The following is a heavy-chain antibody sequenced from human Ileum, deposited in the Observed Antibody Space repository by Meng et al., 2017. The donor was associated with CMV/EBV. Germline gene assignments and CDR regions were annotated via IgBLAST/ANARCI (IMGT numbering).Heavy chain of an antibody. CDR2: IHGGGGK. CDR3: VHRYSSSSGQVS. CDR1: GFSLPTNVES. V-gene: IGHV2-5*02. Sequence: QITLKESGPTLVKPTPTLTLTCTFSGFSLPTNVESVGWIRQPPGKALEWLALIHGGGGKQYSPSLQSRLTATRDTSKNQVVLTMTNMDPVDTATYYCVHRYSSSSGQVSWGQGTLVTVSS. J-gene: IGHJ5*02. D-gene: IGHD6-6*01.